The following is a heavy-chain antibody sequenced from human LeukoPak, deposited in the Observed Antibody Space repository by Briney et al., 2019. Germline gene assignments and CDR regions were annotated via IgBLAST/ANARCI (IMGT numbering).Heavy chain of an antibody. CDR1: GFTFSNYA. V-gene: IGHV3-23*01. J-gene: IGHJ4*02. Sequence: GGSLRLSCAASGFTFSNYAMSWVRQASGKGLEWVSGITSSGAGTYYADSVKGRFTISRDNSKNTLYLQMNSLRAEDTAVYYCALRGYSTYFDYWGQGTLVTVSS. D-gene: IGHD1-26*01. CDR2: ITSSGAGT. CDR3: ALRGYSTYFDY.